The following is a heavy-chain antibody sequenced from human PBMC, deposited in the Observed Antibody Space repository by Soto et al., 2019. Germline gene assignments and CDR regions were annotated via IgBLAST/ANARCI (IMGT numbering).Heavy chain of an antibody. D-gene: IGHD6-19*01. J-gene: IGHJ3*02. CDR3: VRVLKSIGWDNDVLDI. Sequence: GGSLRLSCAASGFSLSGYWMHWVRQAPGKGLVWVSRIDTYGSATKYADSVEGRFSISKDNAENTLYLQMNNLRADDTAVYYCVRVLKSIGWDNDVLDIWGQGTMVTVS. CDR1: GFSLSGYW. CDR2: IDTYGSAT. V-gene: IGHV3-74*01.